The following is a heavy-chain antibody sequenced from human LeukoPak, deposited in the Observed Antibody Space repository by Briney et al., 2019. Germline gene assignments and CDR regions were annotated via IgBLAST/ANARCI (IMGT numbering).Heavy chain of an antibody. Sequence: GGSLRLSCAASGFTFSSYGMHWARQAPGKGLEWVAVISYDGSNKYYADSVKGRFTISRDNSKNTLYLQMNSLRAEDTAVCYCAKTAAVESDYWGQGTLVTVSS. CDR1: GFTFSSYG. V-gene: IGHV3-30*18. CDR3: AKTAAVESDY. CDR2: ISYDGSNK. D-gene: IGHD6-19*01. J-gene: IGHJ4*02.